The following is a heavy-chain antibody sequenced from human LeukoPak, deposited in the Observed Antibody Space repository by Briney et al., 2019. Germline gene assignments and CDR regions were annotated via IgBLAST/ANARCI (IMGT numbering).Heavy chain of an antibody. J-gene: IGHJ5*02. Sequence: ASVKVSCKASGYTFTSYGISWVRQAPGQGLEWMGWISAYNGNTNYAQKLQGRVTTTTDTSTSTAYMELRSLRSDDTAVYYCARDGGAVAGTRIRRWFDPWGQGTLVTVSS. V-gene: IGHV1-18*01. CDR3: ARDGGAVAGTRIRRWFDP. CDR2: ISAYNGNT. D-gene: IGHD6-19*01. CDR1: GYTFTSYG.